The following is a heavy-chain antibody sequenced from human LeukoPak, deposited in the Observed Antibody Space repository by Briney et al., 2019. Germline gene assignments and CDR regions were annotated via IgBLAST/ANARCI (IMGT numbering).Heavy chain of an antibody. V-gene: IGHV3-21*04. Sequence: PGGSLRLSCAASGFTFSSYSMNWVRQAPGKGLEWVSSISSSSSSYTYYADSVKGRFTISRDNSKNTLYLQMNSLRAEDTAVYYCAKSPLSLLWFGESFSYWGQGTLVTVSS. CDR3: AKSPLSLLWFGESFSY. J-gene: IGHJ4*02. CDR2: ISSSSSSYT. D-gene: IGHD3-10*01. CDR1: GFTFSSYS.